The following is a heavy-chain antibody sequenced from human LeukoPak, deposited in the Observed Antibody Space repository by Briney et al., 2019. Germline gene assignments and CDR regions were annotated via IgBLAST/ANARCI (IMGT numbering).Heavy chain of an antibody. V-gene: IGHV1-46*01. CDR2: INPSGGST. CDR3: ARENGLWFEDYYYGMDV. J-gene: IGHJ6*02. Sequence: GASVKVSCKASGYTFTSQYMHWVREAPGQGLEWMGIINPSGGSTNYAQKFQGRVTMTRDTSTSTVYMELRSLRSDDTAVYYCARENGLWFEDYYYGMDVWGQGTTVTVSS. CDR1: GYTFTSQY. D-gene: IGHD3-10*01.